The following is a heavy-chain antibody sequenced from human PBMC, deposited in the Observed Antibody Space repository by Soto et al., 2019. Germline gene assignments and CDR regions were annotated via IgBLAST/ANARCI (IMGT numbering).Heavy chain of an antibody. CDR3: ARIPHTTTSYSDYTCCMDV. Sequence: GESLKISCKGSGYSFPSDWIGWVRQMPGKGLEWMGSIYPADSDTRYSPSFQGQVTISADKSIRTAYLQWSSLKASDSAIYYCARIPHTTTSYSDYTCCMDVWGQGTRVTVSS. D-gene: IGHD2-2*02. V-gene: IGHV5-51*01. J-gene: IGHJ6*02. CDR2: IYPADSDT. CDR1: GYSFPSDW.